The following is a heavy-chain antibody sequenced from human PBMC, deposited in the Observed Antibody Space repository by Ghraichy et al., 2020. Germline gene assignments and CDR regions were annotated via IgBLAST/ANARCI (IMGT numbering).Heavy chain of an antibody. CDR1: GFTFSSYA. J-gene: IGHJ4*02. V-gene: IGHV3-23*01. Sequence: LSLTCAASGFTFSSYAMSWVRQAPGKGLEWVSAISGSGGSTYYADSVKGRFTISRDNSKNTLYLQMNSLRAEDTAVYYCAKAWELLTPFDYWGQGTLVTVSS. D-gene: IGHD1-26*01. CDR2: ISGSGGST. CDR3: AKAWELLTPFDY.